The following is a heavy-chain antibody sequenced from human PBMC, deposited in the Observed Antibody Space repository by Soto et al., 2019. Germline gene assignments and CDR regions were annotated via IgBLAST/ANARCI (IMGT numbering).Heavy chain of an antibody. V-gene: IGHV4-34*01. Sequence: QLNQQQWGAGLLKPSETLSLTCAVYGGSFSGYFWNWIRQSPGKGLEWIGKVNHNGRNNYNPSLTSRVTISVDMSKNQIALELTSVTAADTAVYYCARGGSSDWQVAFDFWGQGTMVTVSS. J-gene: IGHJ3*01. CDR1: GGSFSGYF. CDR3: ARGGSSDWQVAFDF. CDR2: VNHNGRN. D-gene: IGHD6-19*01.